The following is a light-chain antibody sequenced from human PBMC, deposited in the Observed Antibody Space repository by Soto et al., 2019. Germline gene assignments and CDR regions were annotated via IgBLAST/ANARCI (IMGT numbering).Light chain of an antibody. V-gene: IGKV3-20*01. J-gene: IGKJ4*01. CDR2: GAS. CDR3: QQYDNWPST. Sequence: EIVLTQSPGTLSLSPGERATLSCRASQSVSSSYLAWYQQKPGQAPRLLIYGASSRATGIPDRFSGSGSGTDFTLTISSLQSEDFAVYSCQQYDNWPSTFGGGTKVEIK. CDR1: QSVSSSY.